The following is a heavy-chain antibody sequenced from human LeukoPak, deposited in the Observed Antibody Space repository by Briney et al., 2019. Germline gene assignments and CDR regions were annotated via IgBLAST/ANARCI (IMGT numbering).Heavy chain of an antibody. D-gene: IGHD2-2*01. V-gene: IGHV5-51*01. CDR2: IYPGDSDT. CDR1: GYSFTTYW. J-gene: IGHJ4*02. CDR3: ARRQGCSSTSCPPDS. Sequence: GESLKISCRGSGYSFTTYWIGWVRQMPGKGLEWMGIIYPGDSDTRYSPSFQGQVTMSADKSINTAYLQWSSLKATDTAMYYCARRQGCSSTSCPPDSWGQGTLVTVSS.